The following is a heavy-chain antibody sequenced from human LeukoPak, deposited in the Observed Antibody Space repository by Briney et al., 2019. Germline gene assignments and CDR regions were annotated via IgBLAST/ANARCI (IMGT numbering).Heavy chain of an antibody. D-gene: IGHD1-7*01. Sequence: PSETLSLTCTVSGGSMSNFYWSWVRQPPGKGREWVGYIYYSGSTKYHPSLERRVNISVDTSKNQCSVKLMSATAGGTAVYYCARGNIELYYYGMDFWGQGTTLTVSS. CDR3: ARGNIELYYYGMDF. V-gene: IGHV4-59*01. CDR1: GGSMSNFY. CDR2: IYYSGST. J-gene: IGHJ6*02.